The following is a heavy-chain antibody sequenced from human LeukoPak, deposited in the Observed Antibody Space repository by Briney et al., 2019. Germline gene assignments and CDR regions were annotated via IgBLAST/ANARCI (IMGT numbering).Heavy chain of an antibody. V-gene: IGHV1-2*02. J-gene: IGHJ6*03. CDR1: GYTFTGYY. CDR2: INPNSGDI. Sequence: ASVKVSCKASGYTFTGYYIQWVRQAPGQGLEWMGWINPNSGDINYAQKFQGRVTMTRDTSVSTAYMQLSRLRSDDTAVYYCAKDRYGDYEAPFHYYMDAWGRGTTVTVSS. CDR3: AKDRYGDYEAPFHYYMDA. D-gene: IGHD5-12*01.